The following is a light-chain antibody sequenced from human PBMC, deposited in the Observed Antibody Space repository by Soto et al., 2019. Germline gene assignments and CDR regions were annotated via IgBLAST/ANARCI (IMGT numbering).Light chain of an antibody. V-gene: IGLV2-14*01. Sequence: QSVLTQPAPVSGSPGQSITISCTGTSSDVGGYNFVSWYQHHPGKAPKLIIYEVSNRPSGVSNRFSASKSGNTASLTISGLQAEDEADYYCSSYTNSSTLVGFGGGTKLTVL. CDR1: SSDVGGYNF. J-gene: IGLJ2*01. CDR3: SSYTNSSTLVG. CDR2: EVS.